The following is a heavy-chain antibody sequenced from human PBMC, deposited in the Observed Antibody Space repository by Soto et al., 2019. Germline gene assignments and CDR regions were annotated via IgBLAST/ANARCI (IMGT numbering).Heavy chain of an antibody. CDR3: AKEAADWHLSYFDS. J-gene: IGHJ4*02. V-gene: IGHV3-23*01. CDR1: GFTFTSYA. D-gene: IGHD3-9*01. Sequence: GGSLRLSCAASGFTFTSYAMSWVRQAPGKGLEWVSVITSRDGGTYYADSVKGRFTISRDNSKNTIYLQMNSLRAEDTAVYYCAKEAADWHLSYFDSWGQGTLVTVSS. CDR2: ITSRDGGT.